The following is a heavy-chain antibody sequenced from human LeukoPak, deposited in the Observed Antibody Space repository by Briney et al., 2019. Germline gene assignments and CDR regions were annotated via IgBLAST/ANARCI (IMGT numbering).Heavy chain of an antibody. CDR2: ISSSSSYI. Sequence: PGGSLRLSCAASGFTFSSYSVNWVRQAPGKGLEWVSSISSSSSYIYYADSVKGRFTISRDNAKNSLYLQMNSLRAEDTAVYDCARDSPDIVATIEAFDIWGQGTMVTVSS. CDR1: GFTFSSYS. D-gene: IGHD5-12*01. V-gene: IGHV3-21*01. J-gene: IGHJ3*02. CDR3: ARDSPDIVATIEAFDI.